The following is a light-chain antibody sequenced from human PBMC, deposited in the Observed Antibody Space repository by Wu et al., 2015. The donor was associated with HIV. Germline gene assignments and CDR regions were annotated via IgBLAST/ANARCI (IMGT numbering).Light chain of an antibody. Sequence: QXKPGEPLRSPDYMMPPNLGKDGVPTQGSSGSGSGTDFTLTISSLQPEDFATYYCQQFNSYPLLFTFGPGTKVDVK. J-gene: IGKJ3*01. CDR3: QQFNSYPLLFT. V-gene: IGKV1-13*02. CDR2: MPP.